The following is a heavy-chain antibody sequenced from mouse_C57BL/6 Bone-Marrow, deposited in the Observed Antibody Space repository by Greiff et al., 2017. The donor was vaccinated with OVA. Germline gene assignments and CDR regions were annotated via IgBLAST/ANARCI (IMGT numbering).Heavy chain of an antibody. D-gene: IGHD2-10*01. CDR2: ISGGGGNT. CDR3: ARQPPLLWPDY. CDR1: GFTFSSYT. Sequence: EVNVVESGGGLVKPGGSLKLSCAASGFTFSSYTMSWVRQTPEKRLEWVATISGGGGNTYYPDSVKGRFTISRDNAKNTLYLQMSSLRSEDTALYYCARQPPLLWPDYWGQGTTLTVSS. J-gene: IGHJ2*01. V-gene: IGHV5-9*01.